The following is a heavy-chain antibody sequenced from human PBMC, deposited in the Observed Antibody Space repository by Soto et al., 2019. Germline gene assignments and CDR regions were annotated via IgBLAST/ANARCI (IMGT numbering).Heavy chain of an antibody. CDR1: GFTITTYA. J-gene: IGHJ6*02. CDR2: TSYSGGST. V-gene: IGHV3-23*01. CDR3: VKDRVRGSRTYYNVLSGGIDV. D-gene: IGHD3-10*01. Sequence: EVQLLESGGGLAQPGGSLRLSCIASGFTITTYAMGWVRQAPGKGLEWVAVTSYSGGSTYYPDSVKGRFTISRDTSKNTMYLQLNSLRAEDTAVYYCVKDRVRGSRTYYNVLSGGIDVWGQGTTVTVSS.